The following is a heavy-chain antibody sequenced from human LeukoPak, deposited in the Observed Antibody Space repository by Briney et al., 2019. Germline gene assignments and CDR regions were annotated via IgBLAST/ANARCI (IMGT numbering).Heavy chain of an antibody. D-gene: IGHD4-17*01. CDR3: ARSERMTDNGDFAFFDY. CDR2: IYGGGRT. Sequence: GGSLRLSCAASGFTVSTSYMSWVRQTPGKGLEWVSFIYGGGRTYYADSVKGRFTISRDNSKNTLYLQMNSLRAEDTALYYCARSERMTDNGDFAFFDYWGLGTLATVSS. V-gene: IGHV3-53*01. J-gene: IGHJ4*02. CDR1: GFTVSTSY.